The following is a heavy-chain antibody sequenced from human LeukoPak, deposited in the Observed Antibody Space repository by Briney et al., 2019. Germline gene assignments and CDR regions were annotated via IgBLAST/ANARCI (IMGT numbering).Heavy chain of an antibody. CDR2: IYYSGIT. V-gene: IGHV4-59*01. CDR3: ARGFDSSSGWYPAFDI. D-gene: IGHD6-19*01. Sequence: SETLSLTCTVSGGSIRGYYWSWIRQPPGKGLEDIGYIYYSGITNYNPSLKSRVTISVDTSKNQFSLRLNSVTAADTAMYSCARGFDSSSGWYPAFDIWGHGTMGTVSS. CDR1: GGSIRGYY. J-gene: IGHJ3*02.